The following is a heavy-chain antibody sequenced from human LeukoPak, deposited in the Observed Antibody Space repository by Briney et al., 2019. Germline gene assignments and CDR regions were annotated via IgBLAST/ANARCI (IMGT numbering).Heavy chain of an antibody. V-gene: IGHV3-7*01. Sequence: GGSLRLSCVASGFTFSSYAMSWVRQAPGKGMERVAKIKQDGSEKYYVDSVKGRFTISRDNAKNLLYLQMNSLRAEDTAVYYCAIGLSGGDYFDYWGQGTLVTVSS. CDR1: GFTFSSYA. CDR3: AIGLSGGDYFDY. D-gene: IGHD2-15*01. CDR2: IKQDGSEK. J-gene: IGHJ4*02.